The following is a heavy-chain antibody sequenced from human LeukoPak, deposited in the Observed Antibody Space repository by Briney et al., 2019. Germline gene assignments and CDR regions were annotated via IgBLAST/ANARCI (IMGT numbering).Heavy chain of an antibody. Sequence: GGSLRLSCAASGFTFSSYGMHWVRQAPGKGLEWVAFIRYDGSNKYYADSVKGRFTISRDNSKNTLYLQMNSLRAEDTAVYYCARDSRYDILTGYWYYFDYWGQGTLVTVSS. V-gene: IGHV3-30*02. J-gene: IGHJ4*02. D-gene: IGHD3-9*01. CDR2: IRYDGSNK. CDR3: ARDSRYDILTGYWYYFDY. CDR1: GFTFSSYG.